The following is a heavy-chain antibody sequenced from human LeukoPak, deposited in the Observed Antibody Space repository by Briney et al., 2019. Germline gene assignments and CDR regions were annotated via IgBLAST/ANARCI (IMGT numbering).Heavy chain of an antibody. V-gene: IGHV4-59*01. Sequence: SETLSLTCTVSGGSISSYYWNYIRQPPGKGLEWIGYIYYNGNTNYNPSLKSRVTISVDTSKNQFSLKLSSVTAADTAVYYCARYAGLWFGESPVYYFDYWGQGTLVTVSS. J-gene: IGHJ4*02. D-gene: IGHD3-10*01. CDR1: GGSISSYY. CDR3: ARYAGLWFGESPVYYFDY. CDR2: IYYNGNT.